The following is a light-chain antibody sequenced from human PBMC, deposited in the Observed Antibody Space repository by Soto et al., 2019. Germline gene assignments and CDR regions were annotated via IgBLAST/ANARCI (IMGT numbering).Light chain of an antibody. CDR2: EVS. V-gene: IGLV2-14*01. Sequence: QSALTQPASVSGSPGQSITISCTGTSSDVGGYNYVSWYQQHPGKAPKLMIYEVSNRPSGVSNRFSGSKSGNTASLTISGRQAAEEDAYYCSSYSTSSTPWVFGGGTKLTVL. J-gene: IGLJ3*02. CDR3: SSYSTSSTPWV. CDR1: SSDVGGYNY.